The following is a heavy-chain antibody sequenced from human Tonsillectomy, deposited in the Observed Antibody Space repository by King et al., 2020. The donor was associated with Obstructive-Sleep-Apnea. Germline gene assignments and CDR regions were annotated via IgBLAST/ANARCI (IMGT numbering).Heavy chain of an antibody. CDR3: ASAVAGVTGDSYYGMAV. V-gene: IGHV4-30-2*01. D-gene: IGHD7-27*01. CDR2: IYHTGST. Sequence: QLQESGSGLVKPSQTLSLTCGVSGGSISSGGYSWSWIRQPPGKGLDWIGYIYHTGSTYYNPSLKSRVTISIDRSKEQFSLKLSSVTAADTAVYYCASAVAGVTGDSYYGMAVWGQGTTVIVSS. J-gene: IGHJ6*02. CDR1: GGSISSGGYS.